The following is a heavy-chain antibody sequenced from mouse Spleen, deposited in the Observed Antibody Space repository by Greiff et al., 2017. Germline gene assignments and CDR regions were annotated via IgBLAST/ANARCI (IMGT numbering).Heavy chain of an antibody. D-gene: IGHD2-14*01. CDR2: INPSSGYT. Sequence: QVHVKQSGAELAKPGASVKLSCKASGYTFTSYWMHWVKQRPGQGLEWIGYINPSSGYTKYNQKFKDKATLTADKSSSTAYMQLSSLTSEDSAVYYCARNDCYRYEDYAMDYWGQGTTVTVSS. CDR3: ARNDCYRYEDYAMDY. CDR1: GYTFTSYW. V-gene: IGHV1-7*01. J-gene: IGHJ4*01.